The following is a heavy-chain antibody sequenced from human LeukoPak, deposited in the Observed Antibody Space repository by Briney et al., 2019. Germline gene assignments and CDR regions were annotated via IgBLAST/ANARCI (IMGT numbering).Heavy chain of an antibody. V-gene: IGHV5-51*01. Sequence: GESLKISCKGSGYSFTSYWIGWVRQMPGKGLEWMGIIYPGDSDTRYSPSFQGQVTISADKSISTAYLQWSSLKASDTAMYYCARRGYSYGLGYYYSMDVWGKGTTVTVSS. CDR1: GYSFTSYW. J-gene: IGHJ6*04. D-gene: IGHD5-18*01. CDR2: IYPGDSDT. CDR3: ARRGYSYGLGYYYSMDV.